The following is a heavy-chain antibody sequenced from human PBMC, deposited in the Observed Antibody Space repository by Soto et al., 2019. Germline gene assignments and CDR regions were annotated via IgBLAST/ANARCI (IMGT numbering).Heavy chain of an antibody. Sequence: GGSLRLSCAASGFTFSSYWMHWVRQAPGKGLVWVSRINSDGSSTSYADSVKGRFTISRDNAKNTLYLQMNRLRAEDTAVYYCARGPSLWFGELFSYYYYYGMDVWGQGTTVTVSS. CDR1: GFTFSSYW. CDR2: INSDGSST. D-gene: IGHD3-10*01. J-gene: IGHJ6*02. CDR3: ARGPSLWFGELFSYYYYYGMDV. V-gene: IGHV3-74*01.